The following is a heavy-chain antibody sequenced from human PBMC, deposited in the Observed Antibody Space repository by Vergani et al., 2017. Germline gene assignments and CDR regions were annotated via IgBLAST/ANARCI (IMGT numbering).Heavy chain of an antibody. D-gene: IGHD2-15*01. J-gene: IGHJ4*02. Sequence: QVQLVESGGGVVQPGGSLRLSCAASGFTFSSYGMHWVRQAPGKGLEWVAFIRYDGSIKYYADSVKGRFTISRDNSKNTLYLQMNSLRAEDTAVYYCAKDFIVVVVSATGWGFDYWGQGTLVTVSS. CDR2: IRYDGSIK. CDR3: AKDFIVVVVSATGWGFDY. V-gene: IGHV3-30*02. CDR1: GFTFSSYG.